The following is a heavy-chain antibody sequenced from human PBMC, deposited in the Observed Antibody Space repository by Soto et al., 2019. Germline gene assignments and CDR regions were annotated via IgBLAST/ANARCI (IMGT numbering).Heavy chain of an antibody. D-gene: IGHD3-16*01. J-gene: IGHJ4*02. CDR2: HHSDST. Sequence: QVQLQESGPGLVKPSETLSLTCTVSGGSMRGQHWSWIRQPPGKGLEWIGHHSDSTNYNPSLKSPITISTATSTPHFSLKLTSVTAAATAVYYCATYTVGEGGRGYWGQGTLVTVSS. CDR1: GGSMRGQH. V-gene: IGHV4-4*09. CDR3: ATYTVGEGGRGY.